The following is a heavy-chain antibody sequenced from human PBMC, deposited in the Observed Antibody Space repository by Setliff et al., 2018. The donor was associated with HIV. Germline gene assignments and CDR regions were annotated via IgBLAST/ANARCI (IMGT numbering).Heavy chain of an antibody. CDR1: GGSISSYYW. D-gene: IGHD2-21*01. CDR2: IDWDDDK. J-gene: IGHJ5*01. CDR3: ARIIAGPDYFDS. Sequence: TLSLTCTVSGGSISSYYWSWIRQPPGKALEWLARIDWDDDKYYSTSLKTRLTISKDTSKNQVVLTMTNMDPVDTATYYCARIIAGPDYFDSWGQGILVTVSS. V-gene: IGHV2-70*11.